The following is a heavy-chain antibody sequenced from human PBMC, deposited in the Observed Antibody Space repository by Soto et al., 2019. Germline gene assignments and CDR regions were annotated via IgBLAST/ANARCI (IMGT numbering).Heavy chain of an antibody. J-gene: IGHJ4*02. CDR3: ARGPPRGPSRVFDY. CDR2: INHSGST. D-gene: IGHD3-10*01. V-gene: IGHV4-34*01. Sequence: PSETLSLTCAVYGGSFSGYYWSWIRQPPGKGLEWIGEINHSGSTNYNPSLKSRVTISVDTSKNQFSLKLSSVTAADTAVYYCARGPPRGPSRVFDYWGQGTLVTV. CDR1: GGSFSGYY.